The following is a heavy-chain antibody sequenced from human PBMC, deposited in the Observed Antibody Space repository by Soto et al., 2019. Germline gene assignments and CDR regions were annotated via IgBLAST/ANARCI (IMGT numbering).Heavy chain of an antibody. Sequence: QVQLQESGPGLVKPSQTLSLTCTVSGGSISSGGYYWSWIRQHPGKGLEWIGYIYYSGSTYYNPSLKSPVYTFGEPSKKPFSLKVSSGAAGDTAGYYLWGSGCRSNSCCGSRYYFQPLGQGNLVTVSS. CDR1: GGSISSGGYY. V-gene: IGHV4-31*01. J-gene: IGHJ1*01. CDR3: WGSGCRSNSCCGSRYYFQP. CDR2: IYYSGST. D-gene: IGHD2-2*01.